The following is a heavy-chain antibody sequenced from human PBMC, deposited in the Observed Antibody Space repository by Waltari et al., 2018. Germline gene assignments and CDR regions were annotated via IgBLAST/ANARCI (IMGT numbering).Heavy chain of an antibody. Sequence: QRQLQESGPGLVKPSETLSLTCTVSGGSIDISTHYWGWIRQAPGKGLEWIGSVFHSGTTYYNQSLQSRVTISVDTSKNQFSLRLSSVTAADTAVYYCARHVAYLRGYSYDGLNWYFDLWGRGTLITVSS. V-gene: IGHV4-39*01. J-gene: IGHJ2*01. CDR2: VFHSGTT. CDR1: GGSIDISTHY. D-gene: IGHD5-18*01. CDR3: ARHVAYLRGYSYDGLNWYFDL.